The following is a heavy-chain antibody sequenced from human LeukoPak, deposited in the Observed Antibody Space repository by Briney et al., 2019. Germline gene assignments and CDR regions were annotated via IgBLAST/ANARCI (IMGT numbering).Heavy chain of an antibody. Sequence: GGSLRLSCAASGFTFSAYSMNWVRQAPEKGLEWVSYIGSSSSPIYYADSVKGRFTISRDNAKNSLYLQMDSLRAEDTAVYYCASSLNTVIISPYYFDYWGQGTLVTVSS. D-gene: IGHD4-11*01. J-gene: IGHJ4*02. CDR1: GFTFSAYS. CDR3: ASSLNTVIISPYYFDY. V-gene: IGHV3-48*01. CDR2: IGSSSSPI.